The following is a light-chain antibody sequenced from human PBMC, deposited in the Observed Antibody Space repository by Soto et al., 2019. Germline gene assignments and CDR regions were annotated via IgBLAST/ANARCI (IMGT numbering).Light chain of an antibody. CDR3: QQYGDSPFA. J-gene: IGKJ3*01. V-gene: IGKV3-20*01. Sequence: EIVLTQSPGTLSLSPGERATLSCRASQSIYINSLAWYQHKRGQAPRLLICAATVRATAVPDRFNGSGSGTDFALTISRLEPEDSAMYYCQQYGDSPFAFGPGTKLDVK. CDR1: QSIYINS. CDR2: AAT.